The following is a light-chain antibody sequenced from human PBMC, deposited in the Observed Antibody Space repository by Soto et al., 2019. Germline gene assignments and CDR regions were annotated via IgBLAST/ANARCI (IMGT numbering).Light chain of an antibody. V-gene: IGKV3D-15*03. J-gene: IGKJ4*01. CDR1: QGIGDT. CDR3: ERYVTWPLT. Sequence: EIVMTQSTATLSVSPGEGATLSCRASQGIGDTLGWYQQKPGQTPRVLSYDTASRATAVPPMFSGSRTEAEYTPTISILPLEEVAVYYCERYVTWPLTFGGGTKVDIK. CDR2: DTA.